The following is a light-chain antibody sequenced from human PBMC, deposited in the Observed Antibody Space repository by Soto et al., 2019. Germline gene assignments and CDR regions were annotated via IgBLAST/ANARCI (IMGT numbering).Light chain of an antibody. CDR1: SSNIGAGYD. CDR2: GNS. CDR3: QSYDSSLSASV. V-gene: IGLV1-40*01. Sequence: QSVLTQPPSVSGAPGQRVTISCTGSSSNIGAGYDVHWYQQLPGTAPKLLIYGNSNRPSGVPDRFSGSKSGTSASLAITGLQAEDDADYYCQSYDSSLSASVFGGGTKVTVL. J-gene: IGLJ2*01.